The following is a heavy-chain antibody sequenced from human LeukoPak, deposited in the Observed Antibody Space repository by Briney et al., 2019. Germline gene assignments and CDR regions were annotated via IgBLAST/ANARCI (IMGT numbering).Heavy chain of an antibody. CDR3: ARARQGEIIATVTTPNWFDP. V-gene: IGHV4-39*01. CDR1: GGSISSSSYY. J-gene: IGHJ5*02. Sequence: SETLSLTCTVSGGSISSSSYYWGWIRQPPGKGLEWIGSIYYSGSTYYNPSLKSRVTISVDTSKNQFSLKLSSVTAADTAVYYCARARQGEIIATVTTPNWFDPWGQGTQVTVSS. CDR2: IYYSGST. D-gene: IGHD4-17*01.